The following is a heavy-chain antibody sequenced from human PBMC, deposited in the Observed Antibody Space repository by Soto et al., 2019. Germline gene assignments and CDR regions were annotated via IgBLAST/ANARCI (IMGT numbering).Heavy chain of an antibody. CDR3: AGDLPTMDV. CDR2: IRAYNGNT. V-gene: IGHV1-18*01. J-gene: IGHJ6*02. CDR1: GYTFTSYG. Sequence: QVQLVQSGAEVKKPGASVKVSCKASGYTFTSYGISWVRQAPGPGLEWMGWIRAYNGNTNYAQKLQGRVTMTTATSPRTASMGLRSLSCDNTAVYYCAGDLPTMDVWGQGTTVTVSS.